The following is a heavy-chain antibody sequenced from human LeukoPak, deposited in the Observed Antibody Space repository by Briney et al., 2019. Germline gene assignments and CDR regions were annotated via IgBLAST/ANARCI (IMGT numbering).Heavy chain of an antibody. D-gene: IGHD7-27*01. CDR1: GGSISSGSYY. J-gene: IGHJ3*02. Sequence: SQTLSLTCTVSGGSISSGSYYWSWIRQPAGKGLEWIGRIYTSGSTNYNPSLKSRVTISVDTSKNQFSLKLSSVTAADTAVYYCARVTLGNDAFDIWGQGTMVTVSS. CDR2: IYTSGST. V-gene: IGHV4-61*02. CDR3: ARVTLGNDAFDI.